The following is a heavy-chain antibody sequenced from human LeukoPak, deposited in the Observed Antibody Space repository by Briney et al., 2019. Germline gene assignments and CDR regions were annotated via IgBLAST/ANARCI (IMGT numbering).Heavy chain of an antibody. CDR1: GFTFTSSA. CDR3: AAEIRFLDRAGFFDP. V-gene: IGHV1-58*01. J-gene: IGHJ5*02. Sequence: SVKVSCKASGFTFTSSAVQWVRQARGQRLEWIGWIVVGSGNTNYAQKFQERVTITRDMSTSTAYMELSSLRSEDTAVYYCAAEIRFLDRAGFFDPWGQGTLVTVSS. D-gene: IGHD3-3*01. CDR2: IVVGSGNT.